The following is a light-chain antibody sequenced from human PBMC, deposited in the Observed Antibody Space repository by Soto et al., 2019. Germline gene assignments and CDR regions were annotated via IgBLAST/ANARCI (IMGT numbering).Light chain of an antibody. V-gene: IGLV2-11*01. CDR2: DVN. CDR3: CSYAGSFLKV. CDR1: SSDVGGYNY. Sequence: QSALTQPASVSGSPGQSITISCTGTSSDVGGYNYVSWYQQHPGKAPKLMISDVNKRPSGVPDRFSGSKSGNTASLTISGLQAEDEADYYCCSYAGSFLKVFGTGTKVTVL. J-gene: IGLJ1*01.